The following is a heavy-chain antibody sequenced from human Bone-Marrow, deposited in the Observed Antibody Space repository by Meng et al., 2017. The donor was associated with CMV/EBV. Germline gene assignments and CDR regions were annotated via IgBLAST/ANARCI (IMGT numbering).Heavy chain of an antibody. J-gene: IGHJ3*02. CDR2: IYSSGST. CDR1: GFAVNSYY. V-gene: IGHV3-53*01. Sequence: GGSLRLSCSASGFAVNSYYMSWVRQAPGKGLEWVSVIYSSGSTYFADSVKGRFTVSRDRSKNMLYLQMDSLRAEDTAVYYCARLLPDPQWELVIDAFDIWGQGTRVTVSS. CDR3: ARLLPDPQWELVIDAFDI. D-gene: IGHD1-26*01.